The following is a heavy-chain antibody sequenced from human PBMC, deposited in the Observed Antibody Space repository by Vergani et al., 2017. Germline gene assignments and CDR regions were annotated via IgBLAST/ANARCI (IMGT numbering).Heavy chain of an antibody. J-gene: IGHJ3*02. D-gene: IGHD1-26*01. CDR3: AGAGGGIYFGDAFDI. CDR1: GGTFSSYA. Sequence: QVQLVQSGAEVKKPGASVKVSCKASGGTFSSYAISWVRQAPGQGLEWMGRIIPILGIANYAQKFQGRVTITAEKSKSTAYMELSSMRAEDSAVYYCAGAGGGIYFGDAFDIWGQGTMVTVSS. V-gene: IGHV1-69*04. CDR2: IIPILGIA.